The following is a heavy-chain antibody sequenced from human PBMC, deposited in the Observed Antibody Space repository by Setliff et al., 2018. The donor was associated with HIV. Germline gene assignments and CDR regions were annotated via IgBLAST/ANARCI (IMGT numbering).Heavy chain of an antibody. CDR3: ARPSLGIGGGSKFDS. V-gene: IGHV4-39*01. D-gene: IGHD3-3*01. J-gene: IGHJ4*02. CDR1: GASMRGTNYY. Sequence: ASETLSLTCTVSGASMRGTNYYWGWVRQPPGKGLEWIGNFHFSGSTYYNLSLKSRVTISVDPSQNQFSLRLISVTAADAAIYYCARPSLGIGGGSKFDSWGQGIRVTVSS. CDR2: FHFSGST.